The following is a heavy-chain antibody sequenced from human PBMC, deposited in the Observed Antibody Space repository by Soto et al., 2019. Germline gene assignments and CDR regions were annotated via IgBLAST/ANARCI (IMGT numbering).Heavy chain of an antibody. CDR3: ARDRRVAGTTFDY. CDR2: VDYSGSA. Sequence: QVQLQESGPGVVRPSETLSLTCTVSGGSFSSGSYYWTWIRQPPGKGLEWIGFVDYSGSATYSPSLKSRLTISLDAPKNQFSLKVNSMTAADTAVYYCARDRRVAGTTFDYWGQGILIAVSS. D-gene: IGHD1-7*01. J-gene: IGHJ4*02. V-gene: IGHV4-61*01. CDR1: GGSFSSGSYY.